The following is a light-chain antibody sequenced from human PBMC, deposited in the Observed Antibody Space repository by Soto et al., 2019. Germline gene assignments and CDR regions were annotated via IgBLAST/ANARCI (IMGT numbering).Light chain of an antibody. V-gene: IGKV3-20*01. Sequence: EIVRMQSPATLSVSPGESVTLSCRASQLFSSNLAWYQHKPGQAPRLLIYGVSTRDTGVPDRFSGSASGTDFTLTISRLEPEDFAVYYCQQYGSSPGTFGQGTRLEIK. CDR2: GVS. J-gene: IGKJ5*01. CDR3: QQYGSSPGT. CDR1: QLFSSN.